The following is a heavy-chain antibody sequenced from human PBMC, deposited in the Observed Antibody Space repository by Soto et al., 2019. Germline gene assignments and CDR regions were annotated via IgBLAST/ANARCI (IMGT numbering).Heavy chain of an antibody. CDR1: GGSISSSSYY. V-gene: IGHV4-39*01. CDR3: ARLLPWIQLWFVDSDAFDI. Sequence: SETLSLTCTVSGGSISSSSYYWGWIRQPPGKGLEWIGSIYYSGSTYYNPSLKSRVTISVDTSKNQFSLKLSSVTAADTAVYYCARLLPWIQLWFVDSDAFDIWGQGTMVTVSS. CDR2: IYYSGST. J-gene: IGHJ3*02. D-gene: IGHD5-18*01.